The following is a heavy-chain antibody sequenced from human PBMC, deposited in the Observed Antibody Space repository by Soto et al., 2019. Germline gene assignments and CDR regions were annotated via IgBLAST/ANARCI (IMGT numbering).Heavy chain of an antibody. J-gene: IGHJ4*02. V-gene: IGHV4-59*01. CDR1: GGSISSYY. CDR2: IYYSGST. Sequence: SETLSLTCTVSGGSISSYYWSRIRQPPGKGLEWIGYIYYSGSTNYNPSLKSRVTISVDTSKNQFSLKLSSVTAADTAVYYCARSYYDILTGPLYDYWGQGTLVTVSS. CDR3: ARSYYDILTGPLYDY. D-gene: IGHD3-9*01.